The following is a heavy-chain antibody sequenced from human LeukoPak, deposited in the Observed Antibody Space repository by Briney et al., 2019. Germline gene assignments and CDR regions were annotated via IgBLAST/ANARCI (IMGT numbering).Heavy chain of an antibody. Sequence: ASVKVSCKVSGYTLTELSMHWVRQAPGKGLEWMGGFDPEDGETIYAQKFQGRVTMTEDTSTDTAYMELSSLRSEDTAVYYCARVVTVLRYFDWLSVVAAFDIWGQGTMVTVSS. V-gene: IGHV1-24*01. CDR3: ARVVTVLRYFDWLSVVAAFDI. CDR2: FDPEDGET. CDR1: GYTLTELS. D-gene: IGHD3-9*01. J-gene: IGHJ3*02.